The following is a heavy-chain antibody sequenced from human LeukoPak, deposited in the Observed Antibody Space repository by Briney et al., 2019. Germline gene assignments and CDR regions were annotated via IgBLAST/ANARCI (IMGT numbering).Heavy chain of an antibody. CDR3: ARGRITIFGVLTPHFDY. CDR2: IYDNVNT. D-gene: IGHD3-3*01. CDR1: RGSINSYY. J-gene: IGHJ4*02. V-gene: IGHV4-59*01. Sequence: PSETLSLTCTISRGSINSYYGTWIRQPPGKGLEWVGYIYDNVNTNYNPSLKSRVTISVATSKNQFSLKLSSVTAADTAVYYCARGRITIFGVLTPHFDYWGQGTLVTVAS.